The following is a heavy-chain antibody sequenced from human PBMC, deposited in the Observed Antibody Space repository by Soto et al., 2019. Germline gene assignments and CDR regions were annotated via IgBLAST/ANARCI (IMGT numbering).Heavy chain of an antibody. Sequence: SETLSVTCAVSGDFISSDKWWSWIRQPPGKGLQWIGEIYHSGSAKYNPSLKSRVIISVDKSKNQFSLKLSSVTAADTAVYYCARGETQQQRDYWGQGTLVT. J-gene: IGHJ4*02. CDR1: GDFISSDKW. D-gene: IGHD6-13*01. CDR3: ARGETQQQRDY. V-gene: IGHV4-4*02. CDR2: IYHSGSA.